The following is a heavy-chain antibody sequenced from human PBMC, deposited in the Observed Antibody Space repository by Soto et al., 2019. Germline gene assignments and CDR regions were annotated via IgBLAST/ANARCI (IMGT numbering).Heavy chain of an antibody. J-gene: IGHJ2*01. Sequence: EVQLLESGGGLVQPGGSLRLSCAASGCTFSRYAMNWLRQALGKGLEWVSVISGSGGSTYYADSVKGRFTISRDNSKNTLYLQMNSLRAEDTAVYYCAKRTVGWYFDLWGRGTLVTVSS. CDR3: AKRTVGWYFDL. V-gene: IGHV3-23*01. CDR2: ISGSGGST. D-gene: IGHD4-17*01. CDR1: GCTFSRYA.